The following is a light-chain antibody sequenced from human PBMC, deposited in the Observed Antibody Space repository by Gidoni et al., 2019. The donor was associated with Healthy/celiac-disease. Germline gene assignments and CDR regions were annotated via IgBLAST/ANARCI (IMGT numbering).Light chain of an antibody. J-gene: IGKJ4*01. Sequence: DIQMTQSSSSLSAAVGDSVTITCRESKSSSSYLYRHQQKPGKAPKLLIYATSSLQSGVPSRFSGSGSGTNFTLTILNLQPEDFATYYCQQSYSMLTFGGGTKVEIK. CDR2: ATS. CDR1: KSSSSY. CDR3: QQSYSMLT. V-gene: IGKV1-39*01.